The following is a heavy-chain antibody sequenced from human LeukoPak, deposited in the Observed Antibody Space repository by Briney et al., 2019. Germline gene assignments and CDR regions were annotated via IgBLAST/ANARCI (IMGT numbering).Heavy chain of an antibody. V-gene: IGHV5-51*01. Sequence: GESLKISCKGSGYSFNSYWIGWVRQMPGKGLEWMGIIYPGDSDTRYSPSFQGQVTTSADKSINTAYPQWSSLKASDTAIYYCARRGEAMDPFDYWGQGTLVTVSS. J-gene: IGHJ4*02. CDR3: ARRGEAMDPFDY. CDR1: GYSFNSYW. D-gene: IGHD5-18*01. CDR2: IYPGDSDT.